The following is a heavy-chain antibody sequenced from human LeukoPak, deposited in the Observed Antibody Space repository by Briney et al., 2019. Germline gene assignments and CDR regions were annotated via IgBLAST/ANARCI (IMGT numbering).Heavy chain of an antibody. CDR3: ARRGDTAMEPFDY. J-gene: IGHJ4*02. CDR2: IYYSGST. CDR1: VGSISSSSYY. V-gene: IGHV4-39*01. D-gene: IGHD5-18*01. Sequence: SETLSLTCTVSVGSISSSSYYWGWIRQPPGKGLEWIGSIYYSGSTYYNPSLKSRVTISVDTSKNQFSLKLSSVTAADTAVYYCARRGDTAMEPFDYWGQGTLVTVSS.